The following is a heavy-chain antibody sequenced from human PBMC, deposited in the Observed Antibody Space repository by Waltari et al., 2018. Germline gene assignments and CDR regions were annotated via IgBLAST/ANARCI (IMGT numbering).Heavy chain of an antibody. D-gene: IGHD5-12*01. J-gene: IGHJ4*02. CDR3: ARGGGGYDKYYFDL. CDR1: GGSIRRPSF. Sequence: QVPLQESGPGPVKPSQTLTLTCHVSGGSIRRPSFWRWIRQSPGKGLEWIGYVYQSGSTLYNPTLNNRVTMSVDRSKNQFSLRLTSLTAADTAVYFCARGGGGYDKYYFDLWGQGTLVTVSS. CDR2: VYQSGST. V-gene: IGHV4-30-4*01.